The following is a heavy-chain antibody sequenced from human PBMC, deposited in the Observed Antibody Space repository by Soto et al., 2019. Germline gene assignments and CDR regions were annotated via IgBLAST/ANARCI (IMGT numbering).Heavy chain of an antibody. V-gene: IGHV1-3*01. CDR1: RYSFTTYA. CDR3: ARDPGTGAALRAYHFDY. Sequence: VKVSCKASRYSFTTYALHWVRQAPGQRLEWMGWINAGNGDTKYSEKFQGRVTITRDTSANTAYMELSSLRSEDTSVYYCARDPGTGAALRAYHFDYWGQGTLVTVSS. D-gene: IGHD1-1*01. CDR2: INAGNGDT. J-gene: IGHJ4*02.